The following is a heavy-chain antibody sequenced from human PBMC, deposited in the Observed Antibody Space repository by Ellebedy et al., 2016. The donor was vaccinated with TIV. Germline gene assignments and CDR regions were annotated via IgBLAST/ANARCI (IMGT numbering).Heavy chain of an antibody. CDR3: ARWPPRF. J-gene: IGHJ4*02. V-gene: IGHV4-34*01. CDR1: GGSLSGYY. Sequence: SETLSLXXDVYGGSLSGYYWSWIRQPPGKGLEWIGEINHNGSTSYNPSVQSRVTISIDTSKNQVSLKLNSVTAADTAVYYCARWPPRFWGQGTLVIVSS. CDR2: INHNGST. D-gene: IGHD5-12*01.